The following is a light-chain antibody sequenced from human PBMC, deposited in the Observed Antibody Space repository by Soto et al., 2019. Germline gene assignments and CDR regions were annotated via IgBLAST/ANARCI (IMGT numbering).Light chain of an antibody. CDR3: QQYGSSPQT. J-gene: IGKJ5*01. CDR1: QSVSSSY. Sequence: ILLTQSPCTLSLSPGERATLSCRASQSVSSSYLAWYQQKPGQAPRLLIYGASSRATGIPERFSGSGSGTDFTLTISRLEPEDFEVYYCQQYGSSPQTFGQGTRLEIK. CDR2: GAS. V-gene: IGKV3-20*01.